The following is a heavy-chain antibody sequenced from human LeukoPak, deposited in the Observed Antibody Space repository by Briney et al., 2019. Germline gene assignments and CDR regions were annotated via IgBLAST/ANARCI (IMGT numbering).Heavy chain of an antibody. V-gene: IGHV4-4*02. CDR3: ARADCSSTSCYGRLIDY. CDR1: GDSISTTNW. Sequence: SETLSLTCAVSGDSISTTNWWSWVRQPPGKGLEWIGEIYHSGSTNYNPSLKSRVTISVDTSKNQFSLKLSSVTAADTAVYYCARADCSSTSCYGRLIDYWGQGTLVTVSS. D-gene: IGHD2-2*01. J-gene: IGHJ4*02. CDR2: IYHSGST.